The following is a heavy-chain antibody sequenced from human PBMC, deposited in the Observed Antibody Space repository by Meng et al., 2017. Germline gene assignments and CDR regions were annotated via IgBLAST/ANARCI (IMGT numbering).Heavy chain of an antibody. Sequence: GGSLRLSCAASGFTFSSYAMSWVRQAPGKGLEWVSAISGSGGSTYYADSVKGRFTISRDNSKNTLYLQMNSLRAEDTAVYYCASDYYGSSGYYQSLDYWGQGTLVTVSS. CDR3: ASDYYGSSGYYQSLDY. V-gene: IGHV3-23*01. CDR2: ISGSGGST. CDR1: GFTFSSYA. J-gene: IGHJ4*02. D-gene: IGHD3-22*01.